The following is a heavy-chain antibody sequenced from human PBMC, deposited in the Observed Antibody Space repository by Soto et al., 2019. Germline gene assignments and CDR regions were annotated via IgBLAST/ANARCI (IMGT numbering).Heavy chain of an antibody. Sequence: QVQLQESGPGLVKPSGTLSLICSVSVGSISSYYWSWIRQPPGKGLEWIVYIYYSGSTNYNPSLKSRGTISVDTSTNQFSRKLSSVTAADTAVYYCAAGNRAYGDYHWFDPWGQGTLVTVSS. CDR3: AAGNRAYGDYHWFDP. CDR1: VGSISSYY. J-gene: IGHJ5*02. V-gene: IGHV4-59*01. D-gene: IGHD4-17*01. CDR2: IYYSGST.